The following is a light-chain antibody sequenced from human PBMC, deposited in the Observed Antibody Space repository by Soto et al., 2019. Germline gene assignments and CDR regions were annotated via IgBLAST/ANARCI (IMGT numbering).Light chain of an antibody. Sequence: EIVMTQSPLSLTVTPGEPASISCRSSQSLLHNNGYNYLDWYLQKPGQSPQLLIYLGSNRASGVPDRFSGSGSGTDFTLKISRVEAEDVGIYYCMQALQTRTFGQGTKVDNK. CDR1: QSLLHNNGYNY. CDR2: LGS. J-gene: IGKJ1*01. CDR3: MQALQTRT. V-gene: IGKV2-28*01.